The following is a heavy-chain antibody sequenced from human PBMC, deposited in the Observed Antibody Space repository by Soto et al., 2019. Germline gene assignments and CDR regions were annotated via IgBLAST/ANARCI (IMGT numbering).Heavy chain of an antibody. D-gene: IGHD3-9*01. V-gene: IGHV1-24*01. J-gene: IGHJ5*02. CDR3: ATGCYYDILTGYYNRPWFDP. CDR2: FDPEDGET. Sequence: ASVKVSCKVSGYTLTELSMHWVRQAPGKGLEWMGGFDPEDGETIYAQKFQGRVTMTEDTSTDTAYMELSSLRSEDTAVYYCATGCYYDILTGYYNRPWFDPWGQGTLVTVS. CDR1: GYTLTELS.